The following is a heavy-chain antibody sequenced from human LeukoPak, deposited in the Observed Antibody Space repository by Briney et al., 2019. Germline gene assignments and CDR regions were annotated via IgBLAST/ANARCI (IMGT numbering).Heavy chain of an antibody. V-gene: IGHV1-18*01. Sequence: ASVKVSCKASGYTFTSYGISWVRQAPGQGLEWMGWISAYNGNTNYAQKLQGRVTMTTDTSTSTAYMELRSLRSDDTAVYYCAGDRGARDIVVVPAAYRYFDYWGQGTLVTVSS. D-gene: IGHD2-2*01. CDR1: GYTFTSYG. CDR2: ISAYNGNT. CDR3: AGDRGARDIVVVPAAYRYFDY. J-gene: IGHJ4*02.